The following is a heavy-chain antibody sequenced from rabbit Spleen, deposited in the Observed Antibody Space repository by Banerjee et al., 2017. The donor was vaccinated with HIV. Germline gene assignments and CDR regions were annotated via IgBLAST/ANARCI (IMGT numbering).Heavy chain of an antibody. V-gene: IGHV1S45*01. J-gene: IGHJ6*01. CDR1: GFSFSSYYY. Sequence: QEQLVESGGGLVKPGASLTLICTASGFSFSSYYYMCWVRQAPGKGLEWIACIAAGNTGSTYYANWAKGRFTISKTSSTTVTLQMTSLTAADTATYFCARGDVIGNYRMNFWGPGTLVTVS. CDR2: IAAGNTGST. CDR3: ARGDVIGNYRMNF. D-gene: IGHD1-1*01.